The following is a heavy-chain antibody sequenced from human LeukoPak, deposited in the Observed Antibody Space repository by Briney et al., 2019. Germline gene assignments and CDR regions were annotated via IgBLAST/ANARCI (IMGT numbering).Heavy chain of an antibody. CDR3: ARYYDMDY. J-gene: IGHJ4*02. V-gene: IGHV3-66*01. Sequence: GGSLRLSCAAPGFTVSSNYMRWVRQAPGKGLERVSVIYSGGSIYYADSVKCRFTISRDNAKNSLYLQMNSLRAEDTAVYYCARYYDMDYWGQGTLVTVSS. CDR1: GFTVSSNY. D-gene: IGHD3-9*01. CDR2: IYSGGSI.